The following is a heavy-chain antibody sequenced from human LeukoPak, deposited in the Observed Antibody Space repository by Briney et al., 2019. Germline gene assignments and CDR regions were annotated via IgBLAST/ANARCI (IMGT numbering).Heavy chain of an antibody. V-gene: IGHV1-46*01. J-gene: IGHJ4*02. CDR2: INPSGGST. Sequence: AASVKVSCKASGYTLTSNYMHWVRQAPGQGLEWMGVINPSGGSTSYAQKFQGRVTITRDTSASTAYMELSSLRSEDTAVYYCARDGWWELLGYWGQGTLVTISS. D-gene: IGHD1-26*01. CDR1: GYTLTSNY. CDR3: ARDGWWELLGY.